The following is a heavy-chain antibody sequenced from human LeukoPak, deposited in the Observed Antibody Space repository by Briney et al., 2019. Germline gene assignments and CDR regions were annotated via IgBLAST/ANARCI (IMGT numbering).Heavy chain of an antibody. D-gene: IGHD3-22*01. V-gene: IGHV4-31*03. Sequence: SETLSLTCTVSGGSISSGGHYWSWIRQHPGKGLEWIGYIYYSGSTYYNPSLKSRVTISVDTSKNQFSLKLSSVTAADTAVYYCARILRGSGYYEYHFDYWGQGTLVTVSS. CDR1: GGSISSGGHY. CDR3: ARILRGSGYYEYHFDY. J-gene: IGHJ4*02. CDR2: IYYSGST.